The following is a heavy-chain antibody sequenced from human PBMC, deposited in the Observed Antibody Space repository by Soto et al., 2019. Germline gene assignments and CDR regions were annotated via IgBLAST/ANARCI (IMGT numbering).Heavy chain of an antibody. V-gene: IGHV4-59*08. CDR1: GGSISSYY. CDR2: IYYSGST. J-gene: IGHJ6*03. D-gene: IGHD4-4*01. CDR3: ARLTTTRFRYYYYYMDV. Sequence: SETLSLTCTVSGGSISSYYWSWIRQPPGKGLEWIGYIYYSGSTNYNPSLKSRVTISVDTSKNQFSLKLSSVTAADTAVYYCARLTTTRFRYYYYYMDVWGKGTTVTVSS.